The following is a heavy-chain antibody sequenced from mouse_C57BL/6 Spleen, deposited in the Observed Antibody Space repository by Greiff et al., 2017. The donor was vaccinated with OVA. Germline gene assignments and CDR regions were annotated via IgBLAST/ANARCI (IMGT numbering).Heavy chain of an antibody. J-gene: IGHJ3*01. Sequence: EVTLVESGGDLVKPGGSLKLSCAASGFTFSSYGMSWVRQTPDKRLEWVATISSGGSYTYYPDSVKGRFTISRDNAKNTLYLQMSSLKSEDTAMYYCARHGVTGTNWFAYWSQGNLVTVSA. CDR2: ISSGGSYT. D-gene: IGHD4-1*01. CDR3: ARHGVTGTNWFAY. V-gene: IGHV5-6*01. CDR1: GFTFSSYG.